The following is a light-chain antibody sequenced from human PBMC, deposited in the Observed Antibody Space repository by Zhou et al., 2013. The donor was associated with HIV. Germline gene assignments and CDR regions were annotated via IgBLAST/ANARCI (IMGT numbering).Light chain of an antibody. CDR1: QDINNY. CDR2: RAS. CDR3: QNYNGTPRT. V-gene: IGKV1-27*01. Sequence: DIQMTQSPSSLSASVGDRVTITCRASQDINNYLAWYQQQPGKVPNLLIYRASYLQSGVPSRFSGSGSGTDFTLTINSLQPEDVATYYCQNYNGTPRTFGQGTKVEIE. J-gene: IGKJ1*01.